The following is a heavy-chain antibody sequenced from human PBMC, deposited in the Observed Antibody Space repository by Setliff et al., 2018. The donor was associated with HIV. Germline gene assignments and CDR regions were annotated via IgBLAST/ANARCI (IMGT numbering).Heavy chain of an antibody. D-gene: IGHD3-22*01. V-gene: IGHV1-18*04. CDR2: ISGLTGEV. CDR3: ARAGPGSDQTMIVVVTPPREFDY. Sequence: ASVKVSCKASGYDFSSYSMMWVRQTPGQGLEWLGWISGLTGEVRLAKEFQGRVTLTTSAYTAYMELKSLRSDDTAVYYCARAGPGSDQTMIVVVTPPREFDYWGQGTLVTVSS. J-gene: IGHJ4*02. CDR1: GYDFSSYS.